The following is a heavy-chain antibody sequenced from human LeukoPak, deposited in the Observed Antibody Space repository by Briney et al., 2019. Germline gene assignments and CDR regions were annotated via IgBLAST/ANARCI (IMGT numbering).Heavy chain of an antibody. CDR3: ACPYGVRTTGTRGYYFDY. Sequence: GGSLRLSCAASGFTFSSYAMSWVRQAPGKGLEWVSAISGSGCSTYYADSVKGRFTISRDNSKNTLYLQMNSLRAEDTAVYYCACPYGVRTTGTRGYYFDYWGQGTLVTVSS. D-gene: IGHD1-1*01. CDR2: ISGSGCST. J-gene: IGHJ4*02. CDR1: GFTFSSYA. V-gene: IGHV3-23*01.